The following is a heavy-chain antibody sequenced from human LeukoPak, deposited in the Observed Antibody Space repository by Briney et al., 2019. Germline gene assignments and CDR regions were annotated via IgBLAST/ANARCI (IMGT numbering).Heavy chain of an antibody. V-gene: IGHV4-30-4*08. Sequence: SETLSLTCTVSGGSISSGDYYWSWIRQPPGKGLEWIGYIYYSGSTYYNPSLKSRVTISVDTSKNQFSLKLSSVTAADTAVYYCATDVAVAGTGAFDIWGQGTMVTVSP. CDR1: GGSISSGDYY. CDR3: ATDVAVAGTGAFDI. CDR2: IYYSGST. J-gene: IGHJ3*02. D-gene: IGHD6-19*01.